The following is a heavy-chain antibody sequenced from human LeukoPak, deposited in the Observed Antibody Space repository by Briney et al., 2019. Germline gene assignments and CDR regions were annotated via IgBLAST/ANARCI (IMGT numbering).Heavy chain of an antibody. V-gene: IGHV3-21*01. J-gene: IGHJ3*02. CDR3: ARDYTRDAFDI. Sequence: GGSLRLSCAASGFTSSSYSMNWVRQAPGKGLEWVSSISRSSSYIYYADSVKGRFTISRDNAKNSLYLQMNSLRAEDTAVYYCARDYTRDAFDIWGQGTMVTVSS. CDR1: GFTSSSYS. CDR2: ISRSSSYI.